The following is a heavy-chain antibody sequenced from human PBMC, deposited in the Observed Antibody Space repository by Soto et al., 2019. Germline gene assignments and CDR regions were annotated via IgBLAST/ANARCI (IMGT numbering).Heavy chain of an antibody. CDR3: AKDRLHSGSSPVDY. CDR1: GFTFSSYA. J-gene: IGHJ4*02. CDR2: ISGSGGST. V-gene: IGHV3-23*01. D-gene: IGHD1-26*01. Sequence: EVQLLESGGGLVQPGGSLRLSCAASGFTFSSYAMSWVRQAPGKGLEWVSAISGSGGSTYYADSVKGRFTISRDNSKNTRYLQMNSLRAEDTAVYDCAKDRLHSGSSPVDYWGQGTLVTVSS.